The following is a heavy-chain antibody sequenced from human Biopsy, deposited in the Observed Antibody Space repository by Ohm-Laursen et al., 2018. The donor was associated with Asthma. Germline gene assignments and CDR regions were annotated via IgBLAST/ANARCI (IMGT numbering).Heavy chain of an antibody. CDR3: ARADCSGGSCPYYYGLDV. J-gene: IGHJ6*02. Sequence: PGTLSLTCSVSGGSISGYYWSWIRQSPGKGLEWVAYLYDGDSGYTNYNPSLRSRATISIDTSTNHFSLKLTSVTAADTAVYYCARADCSGGSCPYYYGLDVWGQGTTVTVS. V-gene: IGHV4-59*01. CDR1: GGSISGYY. D-gene: IGHD2-15*01. CDR2: LYDGDSGYT.